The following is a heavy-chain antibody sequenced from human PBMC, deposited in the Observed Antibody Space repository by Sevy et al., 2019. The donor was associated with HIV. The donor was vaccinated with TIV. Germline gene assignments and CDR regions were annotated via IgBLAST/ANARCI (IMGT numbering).Heavy chain of an antibody. J-gene: IGHJ4*02. CDR2: ISFSGSKT. Sequence: GGSLRLSCAAAGFNFNNYAMTWVRQAPGKGLEWVSGISFSGSKTYYAESVKGRFSISRDPSKNTLYLQMNNVRVEDTAVYFCAKTPFMDFWMDYYSFYFDFWGQGTLVTVSS. V-gene: IGHV3-23*01. CDR3: AKTPFMDFWMDYYSFYFDF. D-gene: IGHD3-3*01. CDR1: GFNFNNYA.